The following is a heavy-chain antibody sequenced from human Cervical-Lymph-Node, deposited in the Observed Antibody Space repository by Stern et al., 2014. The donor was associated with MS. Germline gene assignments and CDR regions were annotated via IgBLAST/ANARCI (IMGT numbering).Heavy chain of an antibody. D-gene: IGHD4-17*01. Sequence: QVQLVQSGAEVKKPGASVKVSCKASGYTFTSYGISWVRQAPGQGLEWMGWINTYNDNTNFAQKPQGRVTMTTDTSTSTAYMELRSLRSDDTAVYYCARAENEYGDKSFDYWGQGTLVTVSS. CDR2: INTYNDNT. CDR3: ARAENEYGDKSFDY. CDR1: GYTFTSYG. V-gene: IGHV1-18*01. J-gene: IGHJ4*02.